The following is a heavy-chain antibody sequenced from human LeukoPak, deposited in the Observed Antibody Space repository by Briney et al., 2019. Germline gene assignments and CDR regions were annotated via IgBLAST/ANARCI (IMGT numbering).Heavy chain of an antibody. CDR1: GFTFSRYG. J-gene: IGHJ5*02. V-gene: IGHV3-30*18. CDR2: ISYAGTTT. Sequence: GRALRLPCEAPGFTFSRYGIHWVRPAPGEGLGWVVGISYAGTTTYSAGSVKGRFTISRDNSKNALYLQMNSLRAEDAAVYCCTKEGLGSGSSFSGWFDPWGQGTLVTVSS. D-gene: IGHD3-10*01. CDR3: TKEGLGSGSSFSGWFDP.